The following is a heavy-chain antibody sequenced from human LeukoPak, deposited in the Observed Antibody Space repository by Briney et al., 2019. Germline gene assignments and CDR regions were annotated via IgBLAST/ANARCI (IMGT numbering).Heavy chain of an antibody. J-gene: IGHJ1*01. CDR1: GGSISTYY. CDR3: ARGGAARLHFQN. CDR2: IYHSGST. D-gene: IGHD6-6*01. Sequence: SETLSLTCTVSGGSISTYYWNWIQQPPGKGLEWIGYIYHSGSTNYNPSLQSRVTISVDTSKNQFSLNLNSVTAADTAVYYCARGGAARLHFQNWGQGTLVTVSS. V-gene: IGHV4-59*01.